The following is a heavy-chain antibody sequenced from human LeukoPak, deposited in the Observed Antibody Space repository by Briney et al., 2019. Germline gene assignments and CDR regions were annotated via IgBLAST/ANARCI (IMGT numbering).Heavy chain of an antibody. Sequence: PGRSLRLSCAASGFTFSSYAMHWVRQAPGKGLEWVAVISYDGSNKYYADSVKGLFTITRDNSKNTLYLQMNSLRAEDTAVYYRARDLPPYYDFWSGRLDYWGQGTLVTVSS. CDR1: GFTFSSYA. J-gene: IGHJ4*02. V-gene: IGHV3-30*01. D-gene: IGHD3-3*01. CDR3: ARDLPPYYDFWSGRLDY. CDR2: ISYDGSNK.